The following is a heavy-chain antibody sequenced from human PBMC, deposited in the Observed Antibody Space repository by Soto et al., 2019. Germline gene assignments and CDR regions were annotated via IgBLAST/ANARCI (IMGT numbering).Heavy chain of an antibody. CDR3: ARLGGHYYYGMDV. Sequence: PVESLKSSGKGSGYSFTSDWIGWVRQMPGKGLEWMGIIYPGDSDTRYSPSFQGQVTISADKSISTAYLQWSSLKASDTAMYYCARLGGHYYYGMDVWGQGTTVTVSS. CDR1: GYSFTSDW. CDR2: IYPGDSDT. V-gene: IGHV5-51*01. J-gene: IGHJ6*02.